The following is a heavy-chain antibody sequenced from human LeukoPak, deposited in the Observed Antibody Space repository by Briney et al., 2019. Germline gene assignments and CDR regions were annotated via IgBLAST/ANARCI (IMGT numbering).Heavy chain of an antibody. CDR2: ISHIGRT. V-gene: IGHV4-59*11. CDR3: ARDLVTVTKGFDI. D-gene: IGHD4-17*01. J-gene: IGHJ3*02. CDR1: GDSFSSHY. Sequence: SETLSLTCAVSGDSFSSHYWTWIRQSPGTGLEWIGYISHIGRTNYNPSLKSRVTISIDASKNQFSLKLRSVTAADTAVYYCARDLVTVTKGFDIWGQGTMVSVSS.